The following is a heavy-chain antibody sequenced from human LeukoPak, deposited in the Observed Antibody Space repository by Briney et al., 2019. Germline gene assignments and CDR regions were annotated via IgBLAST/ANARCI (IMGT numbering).Heavy chain of an antibody. Sequence: GRSLRLSCAASGFTFRSHGMHWVRQAPGKGLEWVALIWYDGSNKFYADSVKGRFTISRDNSKNTLYLQMNSLRAEDTAVYYCARWRAGIAVAVDYWGQGTLVTVSS. CDR1: GFTFRSHG. CDR3: ARWRAGIAVAVDY. J-gene: IGHJ4*02. V-gene: IGHV3-33*08. D-gene: IGHD6-19*01. CDR2: IWYDGSNK.